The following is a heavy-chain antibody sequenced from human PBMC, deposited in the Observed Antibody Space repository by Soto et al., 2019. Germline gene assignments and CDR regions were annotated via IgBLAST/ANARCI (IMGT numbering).Heavy chain of an antibody. CDR2: IYYTGST. D-gene: IGHD1-1*01. CDR3: AMTNTTVSTWFDT. Sequence: PAETLSLTCTVSGGSIRGYYWSWIRQTPGKGLEWIGQIYYTGSTNYNPSLKSRVTISVDTSKKHFYLKLSSVTAGDTAMYYCAMTNTTVSTWFDTLGQRTQLTISS. J-gene: IGHJ5*02. V-gene: IGHV4-59*08. CDR1: GGSIRGYY.